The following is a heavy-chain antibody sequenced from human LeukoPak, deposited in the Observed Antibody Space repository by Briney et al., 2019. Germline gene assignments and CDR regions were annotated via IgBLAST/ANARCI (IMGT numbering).Heavy chain of an antibody. CDR3: ARDRPTGRSRGVVVQ. CDR2: ISSGGTYI. D-gene: IGHD2-15*01. Sequence: PGASLRLSCAASGFTFDTYAMTWVRQAPGKGLEWVSSISSGGTYIYYAESLRGRSTISRYNTKNFLYLQLSTLRVEDTAVYYCARDRPTGRSRGVVVQWGQGTLVTVSS. V-gene: IGHV3-21*01. J-gene: IGHJ4*02. CDR1: GFTFDTYA.